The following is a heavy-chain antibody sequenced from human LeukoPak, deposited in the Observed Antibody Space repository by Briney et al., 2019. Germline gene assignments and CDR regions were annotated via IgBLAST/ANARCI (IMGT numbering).Heavy chain of an antibody. CDR3: AKDYNYVPDY. CDR2: ISAVNGDI. D-gene: IGHD5-24*01. Sequence: ASVKVSCKASGYTFTGYYMHWVRQAPGQGLEWMGWISAVNGDIHPAQKFQDRVTLTTDTSTSTAYMELRSLRSDDTAVYYCAKDYNYVPDYWGQGTLITVSS. CDR1: GYTFTGYY. V-gene: IGHV1-18*04. J-gene: IGHJ4*02.